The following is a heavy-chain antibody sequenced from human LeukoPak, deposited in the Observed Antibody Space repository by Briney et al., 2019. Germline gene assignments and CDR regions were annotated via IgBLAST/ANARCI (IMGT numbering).Heavy chain of an antibody. CDR2: TRYDGSNK. J-gene: IGHJ4*02. CDR1: GFTFSTYG. CDR3: ARYREYTMSSGGFDN. V-gene: IGHV3-30*02. Sequence: PGGSLRLSCAVSGFTFSTYGMHWVRQAPGKGLEWVSFTRYDGSNKYYADSVKGRFTTSRDNAKNSVYLQMNSLRAEDTAVYYCARYREYTMSSGGFDNWGQGTLVTVSS. D-gene: IGHD3-10*02.